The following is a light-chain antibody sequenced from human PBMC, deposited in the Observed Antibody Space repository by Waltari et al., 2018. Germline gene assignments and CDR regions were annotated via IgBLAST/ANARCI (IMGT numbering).Light chain of an antibody. CDR1: ENISRF. V-gene: IGKV3-20*01. CDR2: ATS. J-gene: IGKJ1*01. CDR3: QHHVRLPAT. Sequence: EIVLTQSPGTLSLSPGERATLSCRASENISRFLAWYQQRPGQAPRLLIYATSSRATGIPDRFSGSGLGTDFSLTISRLEPEDFAVYYCQHHVRLPATFGQGTKVEIK.